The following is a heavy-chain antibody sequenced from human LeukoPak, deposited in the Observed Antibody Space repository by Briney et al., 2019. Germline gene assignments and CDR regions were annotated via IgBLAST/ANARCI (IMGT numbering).Heavy chain of an antibody. CDR3: ARHNYDDYVFDI. CDR1: GYSISSGYY. CDR2: IYHSGST. V-gene: IGHV4-38-2*02. J-gene: IGHJ3*02. D-gene: IGHD4-17*01. Sequence: SETLSLTCTVSGYSISSGYYWGWIRQPPGKGLEWIGTIYHSGSTYYNPSLKSRVTMSVDTSKNQFSLKLSSVTAADTAVYYCARHNYDDYVFDIWGQGTRVTVSS.